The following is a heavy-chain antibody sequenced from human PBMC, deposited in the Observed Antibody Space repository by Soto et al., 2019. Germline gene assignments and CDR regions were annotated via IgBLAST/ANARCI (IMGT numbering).Heavy chain of an antibody. D-gene: IGHD6-13*01. Sequence: SETLSLSCTVSGGSISSGGYYWSWIRQHPGKGLEWIGYIYYSGSTYYNPSLKSRVTISVDTSKNQFSLKLSSVTAADTAVYYCAVYSSSWGPDAFDIWGQGTMVTVSS. CDR1: GGSISSGGYY. CDR2: IYYSGST. CDR3: AVYSSSWGPDAFDI. V-gene: IGHV4-31*03. J-gene: IGHJ3*02.